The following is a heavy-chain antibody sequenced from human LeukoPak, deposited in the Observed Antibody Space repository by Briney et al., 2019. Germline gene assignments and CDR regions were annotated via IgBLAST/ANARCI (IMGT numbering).Heavy chain of an antibody. D-gene: IGHD6-19*01. CDR1: GFTFSSYA. V-gene: IGHV3-23*01. Sequence: PGASLRLSCAASGFTFSSYAMSWVRQAPGKGLEWVSAISGSGGSTYYADSVKGRFTISRDNSKNTLYLQMNSLRAEDTAVYYCAKGEQWPYSEYFQHWGQGTLVTVSS. J-gene: IGHJ1*01. CDR3: AKGEQWPYSEYFQH. CDR2: ISGSGGST.